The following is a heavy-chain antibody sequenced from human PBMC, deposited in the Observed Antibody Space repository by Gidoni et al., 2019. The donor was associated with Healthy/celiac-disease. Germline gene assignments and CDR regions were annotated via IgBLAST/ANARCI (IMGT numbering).Heavy chain of an antibody. V-gene: IGHV3-21*01. CDR1: GFTFSSYS. CDR2: ISSSSSYI. D-gene: IGHD5-18*01. J-gene: IGHJ6*02. CDR3: ARVVASYGTDYYYYGMDV. Sequence: EVQLVESGGGLVKPGGSRRRSCAASGFTFSSYSMNWVRQAPGRGLEWVSSISSSSSYIYYADSVKGRFTISRDNAKNSLYLQMNSLRAEDTAVYYCARVVASYGTDYYYYGMDVWGQGTTVTVSS.